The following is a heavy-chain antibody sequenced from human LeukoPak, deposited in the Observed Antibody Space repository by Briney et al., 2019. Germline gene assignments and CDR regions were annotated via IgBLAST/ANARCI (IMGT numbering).Heavy chain of an antibody. V-gene: IGHV4-59*01. J-gene: IGHJ6*02. CDR2: IYFSGTT. CDR3: ARDYGPFGV. CDR1: GASITTYY. D-gene: IGHD3-10*01. Sequence: SETLSLTCTVSGASITTYYWSWIRQPPGKGLEWIGYIYFSGTTNYNPSLKSRVTISLDASNKQFSLRLNSVTAADTAVYYCARDYGPFGVWGQGTTVTVSS.